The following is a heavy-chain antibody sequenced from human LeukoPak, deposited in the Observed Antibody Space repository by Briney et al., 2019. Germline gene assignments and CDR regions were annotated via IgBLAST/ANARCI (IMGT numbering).Heavy chain of an antibody. D-gene: IGHD3-10*02. CDR1: GFTFSDYW. J-gene: IGHJ5*02. CDR2: IKQDGSEK. V-gene: IGHV3-7*03. Sequence: GGSLRLSCAASGFTFSDYWMNWVRQAPGRGLERVASIKQDGSEKYYVDSVKGRFSISRDNAKNSLYLQMNSLTADDTAVYYCTRENYVPDSWGQGTLVTVSS. CDR3: TRENYVPDS.